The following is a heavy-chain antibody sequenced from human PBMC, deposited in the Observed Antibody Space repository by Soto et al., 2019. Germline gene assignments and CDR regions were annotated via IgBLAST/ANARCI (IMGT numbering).Heavy chain of an antibody. Sequence: SLRLSCSASGFTFSSYAMHWVRQAPGKGLEYVSAISSNGGSTYYADSVKGRFTISRDNSKNTLYLQMSSLRAEDTAVYYCVKDRAYYDYVWGSYRSTHYFDYWGQGTLVTVSS. D-gene: IGHD3-16*02. V-gene: IGHV3-64D*06. CDR1: GFTFSSYA. CDR3: VKDRAYYDYVWGSYRSTHYFDY. CDR2: ISSNGGST. J-gene: IGHJ4*02.